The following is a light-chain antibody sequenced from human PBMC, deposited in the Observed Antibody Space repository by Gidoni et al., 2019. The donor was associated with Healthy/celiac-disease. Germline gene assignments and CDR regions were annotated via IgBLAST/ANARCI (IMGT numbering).Light chain of an antibody. V-gene: IGLV2-14*03. CDR2: DVS. Sequence: QSALTQPASVSGSPGQSITLSCTGTSSDVGCYNYVSWYQQHPGKAPKLMIYDVSNRPSGVSNRFSGSKSGNTASLTISGLQAEDEADYYCSSYTSSSRYVFGTGTKVTVL. CDR1: SSDVGCYNY. CDR3: SSYTSSSRYV. J-gene: IGLJ1*01.